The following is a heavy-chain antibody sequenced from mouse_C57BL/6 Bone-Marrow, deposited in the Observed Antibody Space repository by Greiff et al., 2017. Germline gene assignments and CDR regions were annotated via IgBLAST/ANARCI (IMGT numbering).Heavy chain of an antibody. CDR1: GYTFTDYY. J-gene: IGHJ3*01. CDR2: IYPGSGNT. V-gene: IGHV1-76*01. CDR3: ARRRIVAD. D-gene: IGHD2-5*01. Sequence: QVQLKESGAELARPGASVKLSCKASGYTFTDYYINWVKQRPGQGLEWIARIYPGSGNTYYNEKFKGKATLTAEKSSSTAYMQLSSLTSEDSAVYFCARRRIVADWGQGTLVTVSA.